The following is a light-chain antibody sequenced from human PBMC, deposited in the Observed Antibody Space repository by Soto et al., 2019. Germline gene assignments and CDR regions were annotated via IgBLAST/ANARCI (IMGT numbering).Light chain of an antibody. CDR1: PGLGTN. J-gene: IGKJ4*01. V-gene: IGKV3-15*01. Sequence: EVGTTQSPATLSVSPGERATLSCRASPGLGTNLAWYQQKPAQATRLLIYAASTRAPGVAGRFRGSVSGTEFTLTISSLQSEDSAVYYCQQYNHWPLTFGGRTKVDIK. CDR3: QQYNHWPLT. CDR2: AAS.